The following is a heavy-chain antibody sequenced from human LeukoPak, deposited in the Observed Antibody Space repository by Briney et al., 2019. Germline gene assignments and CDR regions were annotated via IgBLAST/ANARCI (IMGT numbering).Heavy chain of an antibody. J-gene: IGHJ4*02. D-gene: IGHD2-2*01. Sequence: GESLKITCKGSGYSFTSYWIGWVRQMPGKGLEWMGIIYPGDSDTRYSPSFQGQVTISADKSISTAYLQWSSLKASDTAMYYCALARYCSSTSCYGSDYWGQGTLVTVSS. V-gene: IGHV5-51*01. CDR2: IYPGDSDT. CDR1: GYSFTSYW. CDR3: ALARYCSSTSCYGSDY.